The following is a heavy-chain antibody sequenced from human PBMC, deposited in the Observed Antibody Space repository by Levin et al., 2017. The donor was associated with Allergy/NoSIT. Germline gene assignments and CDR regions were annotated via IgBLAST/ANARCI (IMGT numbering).Heavy chain of an antibody. D-gene: IGHD3-22*01. J-gene: IGHJ4*02. V-gene: IGHV3-72*01. CDR3: ARPRDSSSYSSWGY. Sequence: GESLKISCATSGFTFSDHYLDWVRQAPGKGLEWVGRTGKKADNYITEYAASVKGRFFISRDDSESSLYLQMNSLKTEDTAVYYCARPRDSSSYSSWGYWGQGTLVTVSS. CDR1: GFTFSDHY. CDR2: TGKKADNYIT.